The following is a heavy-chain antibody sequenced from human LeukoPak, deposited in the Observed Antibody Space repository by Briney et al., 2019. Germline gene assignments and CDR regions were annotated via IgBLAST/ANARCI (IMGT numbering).Heavy chain of an antibody. J-gene: IGHJ6*02. Sequence: PSETLSLTCAVYGGSFSGYYWSWIRQPPGKGLEWIGEINHSGSTNYNPSLKSRVTISVDTSKNQFSLKLSSVTAADTAVYYCAKTLMTTVTRYGMDVWGQGTTVTVSS. D-gene: IGHD4-17*01. CDR3: AKTLMTTVTRYGMDV. CDR1: GGSFSGYY. V-gene: IGHV4-34*01. CDR2: INHSGST.